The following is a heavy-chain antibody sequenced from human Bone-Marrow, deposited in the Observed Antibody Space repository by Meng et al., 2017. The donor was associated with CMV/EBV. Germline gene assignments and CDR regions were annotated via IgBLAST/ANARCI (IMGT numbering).Heavy chain of an antibody. CDR3: AGVGATGNFDY. V-gene: IGHV4-59*01. Sequence: SETLSLTCTVSGGSISSYYWSWIRQPPGKGLEWIGYIYYSGSTNCNPSLKSRVTISVDTSKNQFSLKLSSVTAADTAVYYCAGVGATGNFDYWGQGTLVTVSS. J-gene: IGHJ4*02. D-gene: IGHD1-26*01. CDR2: IYYSGST. CDR1: GGSISSYY.